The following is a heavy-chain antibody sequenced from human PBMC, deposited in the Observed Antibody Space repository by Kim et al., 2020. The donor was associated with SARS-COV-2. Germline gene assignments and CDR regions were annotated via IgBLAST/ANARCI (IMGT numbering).Heavy chain of an antibody. D-gene: IGHD3-22*01. CDR3: ARDPNYYDSSGYYYHAFDI. CDR2: IYYSGST. Sequence: SETLSLTCTVSGGSISSYYWSWIRQPPGKGLEWIGYIYYSGSTNYNPSLKSRVTISVDTSKNQFSLKLSSVTAADTAVYYCARDPNYYDSSGYYYHAFDIWGQGTMVTVSS. J-gene: IGHJ3*02. V-gene: IGHV4-59*01. CDR1: GGSISSYY.